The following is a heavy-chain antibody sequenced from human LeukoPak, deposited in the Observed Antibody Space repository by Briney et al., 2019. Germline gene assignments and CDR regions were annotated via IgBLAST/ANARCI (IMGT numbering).Heavy chain of an antibody. CDR2: VYHTGTS. J-gene: IGHJ4*02. CDR3: ARALDTWSALDY. CDR1: GDSITCYY. Sequence: PSETLSLTCTVSGDSITCYYWTWARQPPGKGREWIGYVYHTGTSNYNPSVRSRISMSVDTYKNQYSMKLTSVTAAATAVYFCARALDTWSALDYWGLGTLVTVSS. D-gene: IGHD5-18*01. V-gene: IGHV4-59*01.